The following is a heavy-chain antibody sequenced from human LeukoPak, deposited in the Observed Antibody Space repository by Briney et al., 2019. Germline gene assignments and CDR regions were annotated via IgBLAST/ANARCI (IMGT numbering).Heavy chain of an antibody. Sequence: GGSLRLSCAASGFTVSSDYMSWVRQAPGKGLEWVSIIYSGGSTYYADSVKGRFTISRDNSKNTLYLQMNSLRAEDTAVYYCARTSGGSGNFFDYWGQGTLVTVSS. D-gene: IGHD3-10*01. V-gene: IGHV3-53*01. CDR3: ARTSGGSGNFFDY. CDR1: GFTVSSDY. CDR2: IYSGGST. J-gene: IGHJ4*02.